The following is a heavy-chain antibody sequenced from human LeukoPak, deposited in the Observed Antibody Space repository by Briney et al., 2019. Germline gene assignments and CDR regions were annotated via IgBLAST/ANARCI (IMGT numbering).Heavy chain of an antibody. CDR1: GGTFSSYA. CDR3: ARGPGYDYVWGSYRADY. CDR2: IIPIFGTA. V-gene: IGHV1-69*05. Sequence: ASVKVSCKASGGTFSSYAISWVRQAPGQGLEWMGGIIPIFGTANYAQKFQARVTITTDESTSTAYMELSSLRSEDTAVYYCARGPGYDYVWGSYRADYWGQGTLVTVSS. J-gene: IGHJ4*02. D-gene: IGHD3-16*02.